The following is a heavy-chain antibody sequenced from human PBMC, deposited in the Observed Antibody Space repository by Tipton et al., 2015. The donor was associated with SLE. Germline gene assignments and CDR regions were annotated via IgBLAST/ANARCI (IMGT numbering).Heavy chain of an antibody. CDR1: GGSFSGYY. J-gene: IGHJ3*02. Sequence: LSLPFSVSGGSFSGYYWSWIRQPPGKGLEWIGEINHSGSTNYNPSLKSRVTISVDTSKNQFSLKLSSVTAADTAVYYCARGLGLGGPGAFDIWGQGTMVTVSS. D-gene: IGHD3-16*01. CDR2: INHSGST. V-gene: IGHV4-34*01. CDR3: ARGLGLGGPGAFDI.